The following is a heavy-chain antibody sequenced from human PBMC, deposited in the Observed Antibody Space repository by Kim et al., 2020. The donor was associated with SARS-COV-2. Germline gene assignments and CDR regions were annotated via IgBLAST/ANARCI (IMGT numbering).Heavy chain of an antibody. D-gene: IGHD6-6*01. Sequence: SVKGRFTSSRDDSKNTAYLQMNSLKTEDTAVYYCTRIAARPATHYYGMDVWGQGTTVTVSS. CDR3: TRIAARPATHYYGMDV. J-gene: IGHJ6*02. V-gene: IGHV3-73*01.